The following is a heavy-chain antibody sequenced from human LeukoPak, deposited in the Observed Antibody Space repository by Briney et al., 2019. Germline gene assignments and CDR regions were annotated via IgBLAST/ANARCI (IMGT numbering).Heavy chain of an antibody. J-gene: IGHJ4*02. V-gene: IGHV4-59*08. CDR1: GGSISSHY. CDR3: ARHRVIVSTTAY. CDR2: IQYSGST. D-gene: IGHD2/OR15-2a*01. Sequence: SETLSLTWNVSGGSISSHYWSWIRQPPGKGLEGIGSIQYSGSTNYNPSLKSRATISVDTSKNQFSLKLSSVTAADTAVYYGARHRVIVSTTAYWGQGTLVTVSS.